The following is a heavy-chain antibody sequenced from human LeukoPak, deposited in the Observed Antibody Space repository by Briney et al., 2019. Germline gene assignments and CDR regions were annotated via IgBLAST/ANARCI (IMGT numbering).Heavy chain of an antibody. Sequence: SETLSLTCTVSGGSISSSSYYXXXXXXPPXXXXXWIGSIYYSGSTYYNPSLKSRVTISVDTXXNQFSLKLNSVTAADTAVYYCARDPYGSGSHYPNWFDPWGQGTLVTVSS. D-gene: IGHD3-10*01. CDR3: ARDPYGSGSHYPNWFDP. V-gene: IGHV4-39*02. CDR2: IYYSGST. CDR1: GGSISSSSYY. J-gene: IGHJ5*02.